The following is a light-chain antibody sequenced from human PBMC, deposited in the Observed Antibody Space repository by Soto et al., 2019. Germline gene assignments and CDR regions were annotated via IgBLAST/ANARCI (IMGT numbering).Light chain of an antibody. CDR1: QTISSW. J-gene: IGKJ1*01. CDR2: NAS. CDR3: QHYNSYSEA. Sequence: FPMTQSPSTLSGSVGDRVTITCRASQTISSWLAWYQQKPGKAPKLLIYNASTLKSGVPSRFSGSGSGTEFTLTISSLQPDDFATYYCQHYNSYSEAFGQGTKVDIK. V-gene: IGKV1-5*03.